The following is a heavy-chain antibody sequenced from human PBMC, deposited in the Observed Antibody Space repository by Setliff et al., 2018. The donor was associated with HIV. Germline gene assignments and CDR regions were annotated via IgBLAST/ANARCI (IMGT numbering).Heavy chain of an antibody. Sequence: PGGSLRLSCVASGLTFNRYWMSWVRQAPGKGPEWVANIKQDGSEKYYVESVKGRFTISRDSAKNSLYLQMNSLRAEDTAVYYCVRDYGSGTNFSYSMDVWGKGTTVTVSS. D-gene: IGHD3-10*01. CDR3: VRDYGSGTNFSYSMDV. CDR1: GLTFNRYW. J-gene: IGHJ6*03. CDR2: IKQDGSEK. V-gene: IGHV3-7*01.